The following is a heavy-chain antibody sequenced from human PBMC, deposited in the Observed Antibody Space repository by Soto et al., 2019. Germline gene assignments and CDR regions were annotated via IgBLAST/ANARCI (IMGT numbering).Heavy chain of an antibody. V-gene: IGHV5-51*01. CDR2: IYPGDSDT. J-gene: IGHJ4*02. D-gene: IGHD6-13*01. CDR1: GYSFTSYW. Sequence: PGESLKISCQGSGYSFTSYWIGWVRQMPGKGLEWMWIIYPGDSDTRYSQFFQGQVTISADKSISTAYLQWSSLKASDTAIYYCARSTRLSSSWYPDYWGQGTLVTVSS. CDR3: ARSTRLSSSWYPDY.